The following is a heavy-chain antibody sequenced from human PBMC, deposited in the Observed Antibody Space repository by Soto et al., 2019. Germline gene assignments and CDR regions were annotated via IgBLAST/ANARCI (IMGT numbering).Heavy chain of an antibody. CDR2: IGKGGDT. V-gene: IGHV3-13*01. CDR1: GFTFSRYD. J-gene: IGHJ6*02. Sequence: EVQLVESGGDLVQPGGSLRLSCAASGFTFSRYDMQWVRQVTGKGLEWVSSIGKGGDTYYADAVKGRFTISRENAKNSLYLQMSSLRAGDTAVYYCVRDPAGHGMDVWGQGTTVTVSS. D-gene: IGHD3-10*01. CDR3: VRDPAGHGMDV.